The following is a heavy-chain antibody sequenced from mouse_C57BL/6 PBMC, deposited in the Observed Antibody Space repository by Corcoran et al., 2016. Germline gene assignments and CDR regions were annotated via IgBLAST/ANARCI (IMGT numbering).Heavy chain of an antibody. V-gene: IGHV1-26*01. CDR2: INPNNGGT. D-gene: IGHD1-1*01. CDR1: GYTFTDYY. CDR3: ARGITTVVEEYFDV. Sequence: EVQLQQSGPELVKPGASVKISCKASGYTFTDYYMNWVKQSHGKSLEWIGDINPNNGGTSYNQKFKGKATLTVDKSSSTAYMELRSLTSEDSAVYYCARGITTVVEEYFDVWGTGTTVTVSS. J-gene: IGHJ1*03.